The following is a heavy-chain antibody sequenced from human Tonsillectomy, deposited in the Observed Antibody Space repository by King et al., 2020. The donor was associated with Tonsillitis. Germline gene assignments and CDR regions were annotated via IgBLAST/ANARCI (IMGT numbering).Heavy chain of an antibody. Sequence: VQLVESGGGLVQPGGSLRLSCAASGFTFSSYDMHWVRHATGKGLEWVSAISTAGDTYYPGSVKGRFTISRENAKNSLYLQMNSLRAGDTAVYYCARMGYCSGGSCYPGGDAFDIWGQGTMVTVSS. CDR1: GFTFSSYD. J-gene: IGHJ3*02. CDR2: ISTAGDT. CDR3: ARMGYCSGGSCYPGGDAFDI. V-gene: IGHV3-13*01. D-gene: IGHD2-15*01.